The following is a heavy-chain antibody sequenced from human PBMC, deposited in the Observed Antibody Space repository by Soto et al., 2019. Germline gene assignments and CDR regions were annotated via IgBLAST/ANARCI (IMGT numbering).Heavy chain of an antibody. CDR2: INPDGRSI. V-gene: IGHV3-74*01. CDR1: GFTFSSYW. D-gene: IGHD3-10*01. CDR3: GIAGTDRFDY. J-gene: IGHJ4*01. Sequence: GGSLRLSCAASGFTFSSYWMHWVRQAPGKGLAWVSRINPDGRSISDADSVKGRFTISRDNAKNTLYLQMNSLTTEDTAVYYCGIAGTDRFDYWGHGTLVTVSS.